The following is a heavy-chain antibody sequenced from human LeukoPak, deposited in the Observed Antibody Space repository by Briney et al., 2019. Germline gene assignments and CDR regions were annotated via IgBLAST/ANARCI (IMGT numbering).Heavy chain of an antibody. CDR2: IYTSGST. V-gene: IGHV4-4*07. D-gene: IGHD5-12*01. CDR1: GGSISSYY. J-gene: IGHJ4*02. CDR3: AREGPTATTPIVDY. Sequence: SETLSLTCTVSGGSISSYYWSWIRQPAGKGLEWIGRIYTSGSTNYNPSLKSRVTMSVDTSKNQFSLKLSSVTAADTAVYYCAREGPTATTPIVDYWGQGTLVTVSS.